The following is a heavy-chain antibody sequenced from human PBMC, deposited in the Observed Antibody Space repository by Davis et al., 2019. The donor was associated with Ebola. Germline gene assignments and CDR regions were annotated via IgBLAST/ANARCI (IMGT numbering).Heavy chain of an antibody. CDR2: INPKTGDT. CDR1: GYTFTDHS. Sequence: ASVKVSCKASGYTFTDHSVFWVRQAPGQGLEWVGWINPKTGDTRYVQKFQGGVTMTSDASISTAYMDLTNLRSDDTAMYYCAREAASGWNSGWYDYWGPGTLVTVSS. CDR3: AREAASGWNSGWYDY. V-gene: IGHV1-2*02. D-gene: IGHD6-19*01. J-gene: IGHJ4*02.